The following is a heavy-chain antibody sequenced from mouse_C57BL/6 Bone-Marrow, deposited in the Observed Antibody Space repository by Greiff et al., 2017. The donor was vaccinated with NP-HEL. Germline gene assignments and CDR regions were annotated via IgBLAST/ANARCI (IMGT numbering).Heavy chain of an antibody. J-gene: IGHJ4*01. CDR2: INPNNGGT. D-gene: IGHD2-4*01. V-gene: IGHV1-22*01. CDR1: GYTFTDYN. CDR3: ARDYDYPHYAMDY. Sequence: VQLKESGPELVKPGASVKMSCKASGYTFTDYNMHWVKQSHGKSLEWIGYINPNNGGTSYNQKFKGKATLTVNKSSSTAYMELRSLTSEDSAVYYCARDYDYPHYAMDYWGQGTSVTVSS.